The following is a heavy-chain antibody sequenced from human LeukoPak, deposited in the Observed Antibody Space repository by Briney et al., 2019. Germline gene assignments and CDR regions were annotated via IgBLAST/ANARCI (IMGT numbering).Heavy chain of an antibody. J-gene: IGHJ4*02. V-gene: IGHV3-15*01. CDR2: IKSKTDGGTI. CDR3: TTSYYDSSGFRA. D-gene: IGHD3-22*01. CDR1: GFTFSDYY. Sequence: GGSLRLSCAASGFTFSDYYMSWIRQAPGKGLEWVGRIKSKTDGGTIDYAAPVKGRSTISRDDSKNMVYLLMNSLKTEDTAVYYCTTSYYDSSGFRAWGQGTLVTVSS.